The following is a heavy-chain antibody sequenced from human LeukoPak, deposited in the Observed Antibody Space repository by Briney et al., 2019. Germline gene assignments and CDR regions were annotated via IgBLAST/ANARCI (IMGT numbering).Heavy chain of an antibody. CDR2: ISGSGGST. D-gene: IGHD2-2*02. Sequence: GGSLRLSCAASGFTFSSYAMSWVRQAPGKGLEWVSAISGSGGSTYYADSVKGRFTISRDNSKNTLYLQMNSLRAEDTAVYYCAKDRWGYCSSTSCYIFDYWGQGALVTVSS. V-gene: IGHV3-23*01. CDR1: GFTFSSYA. J-gene: IGHJ4*02. CDR3: AKDRWGYCSSTSCYIFDY.